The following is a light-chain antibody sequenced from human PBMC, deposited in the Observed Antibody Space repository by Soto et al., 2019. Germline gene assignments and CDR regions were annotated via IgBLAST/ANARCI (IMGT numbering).Light chain of an antibody. CDR3: QVWDSSNDHVV. J-gene: IGLJ2*01. CDR2: CDS. V-gene: IGLV3-21*04. Sequence: SYELTQPPSVSVAPGKTAKITCGGNNIGSKSVHWYQQKPGQAPVLVIYCDSDRPSGIPERFSGSNSGNTATLTVSRVEAGDEADYSCQVWDSSNDHVVFGGGTKLTVL. CDR1: NIGSKS.